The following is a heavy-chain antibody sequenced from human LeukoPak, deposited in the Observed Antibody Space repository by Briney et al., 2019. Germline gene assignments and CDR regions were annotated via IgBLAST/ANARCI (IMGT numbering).Heavy chain of an antibody. CDR1: GGSISSYY. Sequence: SETLSLTCTVSGGSISSYYWSWVRQPAGPGREWFGRMCSDVSTKYNTSPRSRGTMSVDTYKNQFSLRRSSGTAADTVVYYCARDSAVAGFVYWGQGTLGTVSS. D-gene: IGHD6-19*01. J-gene: IGHJ4*02. V-gene: IGHV4-4*07. CDR3: ARDSAVAGFVY. CDR2: MCSDVST.